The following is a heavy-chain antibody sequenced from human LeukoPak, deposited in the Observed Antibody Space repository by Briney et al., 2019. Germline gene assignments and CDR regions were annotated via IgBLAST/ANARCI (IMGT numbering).Heavy chain of an antibody. CDR2: IWYDGSNK. D-gene: IGHD3-16*01. V-gene: IGHV3-33*06. Sequence: GGSLRLSCAASGFTFSSYGMHWVRQAPGKGLEWVAVIWYDGSNKYYADSVKGRFTISRDNSKNTLYLQMHSMRAEDTAVYYCAKDQWALWVLDYWGQGTLVTVSS. CDR1: GFTFSSYG. J-gene: IGHJ4*02. CDR3: AKDQWALWVLDY.